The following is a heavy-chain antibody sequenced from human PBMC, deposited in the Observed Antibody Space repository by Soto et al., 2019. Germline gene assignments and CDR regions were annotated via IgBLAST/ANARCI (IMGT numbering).Heavy chain of an antibody. Sequence: QVQLQESGPGLVKPSQTLSLTCTVSGGSISSGGYYWSWIRQHPGKGLEWIGYIYYSGSTYYNPSLKSRVNISVDTSKNQFSLKLSSVTAADTAVYYCARDLVVVPAAIRYFDYWGQGTLVTVSS. CDR3: ARDLVVVPAAIRYFDY. D-gene: IGHD2-2*02. J-gene: IGHJ4*02. CDR1: GGSISSGGYY. CDR2: IYYSGST. V-gene: IGHV4-31*03.